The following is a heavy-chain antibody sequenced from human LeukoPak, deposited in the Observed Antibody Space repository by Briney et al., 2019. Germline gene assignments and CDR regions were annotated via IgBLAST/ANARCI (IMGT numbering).Heavy chain of an antibody. V-gene: IGHV1-69*13. CDR2: IIPIFGTA. CDR3: AASSGYYHWFDP. Sequence: GASVKVSCKASGGTFNSYAISWVRQAPGQGLEWMGGIIPIFGTANYAQKFQGRVTITADESTSTAYMELSSLRSEDTAVYYCAASSGYYHWFDPWGQGTLVTVSS. J-gene: IGHJ5*02. CDR1: GGTFNSYA. D-gene: IGHD3-22*01.